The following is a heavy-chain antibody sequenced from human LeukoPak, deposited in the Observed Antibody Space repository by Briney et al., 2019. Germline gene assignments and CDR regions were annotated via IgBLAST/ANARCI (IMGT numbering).Heavy chain of an antibody. D-gene: IGHD1-26*01. Sequence: ASVKVSCKASGYTFTSYYMHWVRQAPGQGLEWMGRINPNSGGTNYAQKFQGRVTMTRDTSISTAYMELSRLRSDDTAVYYCARVSGSYQRAYYFDYWGQGTLVTVSS. CDR3: ARVSGSYQRAYYFDY. J-gene: IGHJ4*02. CDR2: INPNSGGT. CDR1: GYTFTSYY. V-gene: IGHV1-2*06.